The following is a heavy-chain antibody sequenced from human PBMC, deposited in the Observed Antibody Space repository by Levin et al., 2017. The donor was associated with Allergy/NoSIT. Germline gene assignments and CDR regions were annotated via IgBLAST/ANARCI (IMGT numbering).Heavy chain of an antibody. CDR1: GYSFTSYW. CDR3: ARHRNLEAFDI. J-gene: IGHJ3*02. Sequence: GESLKISCKGSGYSFTSYWISWVRQMPGKGLEWMGRIDPSDSYTNYSPSFQGHVTISAEKSINTAYLQWSSLKASDTAMYYCARHRNLEAFDIWGQGTLVTVSS. CDR2: IDPSDSYT. D-gene: IGHD1-14*01. V-gene: IGHV5-10-1*01.